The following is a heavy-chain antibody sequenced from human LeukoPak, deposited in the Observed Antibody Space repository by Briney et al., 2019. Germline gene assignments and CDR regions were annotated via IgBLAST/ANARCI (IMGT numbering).Heavy chain of an antibody. CDR2: LILIFGTA. Sequence: SVKVSWKAYGGTFCSYAIRRVGPPRGHGFEWLRTLILIFGTANYAQNFQGRVTITTDESTSTAYMELSSLRSEDTAVYYCAREEYYYGSGSYLSFYFAYWGQGTLVTVSS. CDR3: AREEYYYGSGSYLSFYFAY. J-gene: IGHJ4*02. D-gene: IGHD3-10*01. V-gene: IGHV1-69*05. CDR1: GGTFCSYA.